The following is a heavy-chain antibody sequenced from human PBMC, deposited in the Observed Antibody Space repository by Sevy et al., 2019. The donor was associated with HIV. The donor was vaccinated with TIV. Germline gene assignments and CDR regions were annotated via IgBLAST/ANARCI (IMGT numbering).Heavy chain of an antibody. Sequence: SETLSLTCAVYGGSFSGYYWSWIRQPPGKGLEWIGEINRSGSTNYNPSLKSRVTISVDTSKNQFSLKLSSVTAADTAVYYCARYRVAGNFDYWGQGTLVTVSS. CDR3: ARYRVAGNFDY. CDR1: GGSFSGYY. CDR2: INRSGST. J-gene: IGHJ4*02. V-gene: IGHV4-34*01. D-gene: IGHD6-19*01.